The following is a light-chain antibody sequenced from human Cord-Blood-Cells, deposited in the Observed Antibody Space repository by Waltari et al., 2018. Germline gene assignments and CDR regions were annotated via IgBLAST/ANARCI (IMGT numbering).Light chain of an antibody. V-gene: IGKV4-1*01. CDR3: QQYYSTPRT. CDR1: QSVLYSSNNKSY. J-gene: IGKJ1*01. CDR2: CAS. Sequence: DIVMTQSPDSLAVSLGERATINCKSSQSVLYSSNNKSYLAWYQQEPGQPPKLLIYCASNRESGVPDRFSGSWSGTDFTLTISSLQAEDVAVYYCQQYYSTPRTFGQGTKVEIK.